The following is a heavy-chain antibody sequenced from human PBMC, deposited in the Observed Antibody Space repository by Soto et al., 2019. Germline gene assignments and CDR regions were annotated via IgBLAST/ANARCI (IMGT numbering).Heavy chain of an antibody. CDR2: ISYDGSNK. Sequence: SLRLSCAASGFTLSSYGMHWVRQAPGKGLEWVAVISYDGSNKYYADSVKGRFTISRDNSKNTLYLQMNSLRAEDTAVYYCAKDGAPAEWFLVRDYYYYGMDVWGQGTTVTVSS. J-gene: IGHJ6*02. CDR1: GFTLSSYG. D-gene: IGHD3-10*02. V-gene: IGHV3-30*18. CDR3: AKDGAPAEWFLVRDYYYYGMDV.